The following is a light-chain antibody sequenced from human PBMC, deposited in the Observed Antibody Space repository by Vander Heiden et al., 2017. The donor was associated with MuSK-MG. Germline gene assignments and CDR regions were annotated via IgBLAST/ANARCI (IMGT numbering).Light chain of an antibody. CDR3: QHDDSAPLT. V-gene: IGKV1-27*01. Sequence: DVQMTQSPSSLSASVGDRVTITCRASHGISNYVAWYQQNPGEVPKLLIYAASTLQSGVPSRFSGSESGIDFTLTISSLQPEDVATYYCQHDDSAPLTFGHGTRVHIK. CDR2: AAS. CDR1: HGISNY. J-gene: IGKJ3*01.